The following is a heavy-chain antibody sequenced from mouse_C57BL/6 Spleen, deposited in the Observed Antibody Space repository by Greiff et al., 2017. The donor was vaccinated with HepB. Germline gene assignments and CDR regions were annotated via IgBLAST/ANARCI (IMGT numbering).Heavy chain of an antibody. D-gene: IGHD2-1*01. CDR1: GFPITSGYY. J-gene: IGHJ3*01. Sequence: VKLQESGPGLVKPSQSLFLTCSITGFPITSGYYWIWIRQSPGKPLEWMGYITHSGETFYNPSLQSPISITRETSKNQFFLQLNSVTTGDTAMYYCAGDRSGDLLGFAYWGQGTLVTVSA. V-gene: IGHV12-3*01. CDR3: AGDRSGDLLGFAY. CDR2: ITHSGET.